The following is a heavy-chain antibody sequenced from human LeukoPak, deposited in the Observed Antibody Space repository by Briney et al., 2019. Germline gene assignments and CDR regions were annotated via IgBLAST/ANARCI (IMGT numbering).Heavy chain of an antibody. Sequence: ASVKVTCKASGYTFTSYYMHWVRQAPGQGLEWMGIINPSGGSTSYAQKFQGRVTLTRDTSTSTVYMELSSLRSEDTAVYYCARGAAAGNWFDPWGQGTLVTVSS. J-gene: IGHJ5*02. V-gene: IGHV1-46*01. D-gene: IGHD6-13*01. CDR3: ARGAAAGNWFDP. CDR1: GYTFTSYY. CDR2: INPSGGST.